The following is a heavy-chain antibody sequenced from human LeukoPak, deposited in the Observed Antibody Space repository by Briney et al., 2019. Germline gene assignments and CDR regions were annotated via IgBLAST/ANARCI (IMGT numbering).Heavy chain of an antibody. Sequence: SETLSLTCTVSGGSISKYYWNWIRQPPGKGLDWIGYIDYTGSTNYNPSLKSRVTISVDTSKNQFSLNLNSVTAADTAVYYCAKEGVAARGIRYYYSGMDVWGRGTTVTVSS. CDR2: IDYTGST. CDR1: GGSISKYY. D-gene: IGHD6-6*01. J-gene: IGHJ6*02. V-gene: IGHV4-59*01. CDR3: AKEGVAARGIRYYYSGMDV.